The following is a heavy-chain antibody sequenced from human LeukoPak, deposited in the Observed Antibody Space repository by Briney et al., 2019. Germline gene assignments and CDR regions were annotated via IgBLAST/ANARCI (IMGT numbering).Heavy chain of an antibody. Sequence: PSETLSLTCTVSGGSISSYYWSWIRQPPGKGLEWIGYIYYSGSTNYNPSLKSRVTISVDTSKNQFSLKLSSVTAADTAVYYCARLSRYDFWSGYYTPDDAFDIWGQGTMVTVSS. V-gene: IGHV4-59*01. CDR1: GGSISSYY. J-gene: IGHJ3*02. CDR3: ARLSRYDFWSGYYTPDDAFDI. D-gene: IGHD3-3*01. CDR2: IYYSGST.